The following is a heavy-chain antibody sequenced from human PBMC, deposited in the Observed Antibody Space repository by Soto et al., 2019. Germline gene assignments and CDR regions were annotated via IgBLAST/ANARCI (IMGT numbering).Heavy chain of an antibody. D-gene: IGHD2-2*01. J-gene: IGHJ5*02. V-gene: IGHV3-48*01. Sequence: GGSLRLSCAASGFTFSSYSMNWVRQAPGKGLEWVSYISSSSSTIYYADSVKGRFTISRDNAKNSLYLQMNSLRAEDTAVYYCARKYQLLGPNWFDPWGQGTLVTVSS. CDR3: ARKYQLLGPNWFDP. CDR1: GFTFSSYS. CDR2: ISSSSSTI.